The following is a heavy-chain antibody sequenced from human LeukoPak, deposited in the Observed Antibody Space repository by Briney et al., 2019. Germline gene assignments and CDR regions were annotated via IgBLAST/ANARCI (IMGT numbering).Heavy chain of an antibody. Sequence: ASVTVSFKASGYTFTSYGISWVRQAPGQGLEWMGWISAYNGNTNYAQKLQGRVTMTTDTSTSTAYMELRSLRSDDTAVYYCARDSGIAAAGTVMDVWGKGTTVTVSS. CDR1: GYTFTSYG. V-gene: IGHV1-18*01. CDR3: ARDSGIAAAGTVMDV. J-gene: IGHJ6*04. CDR2: ISAYNGNT. D-gene: IGHD6-13*01.